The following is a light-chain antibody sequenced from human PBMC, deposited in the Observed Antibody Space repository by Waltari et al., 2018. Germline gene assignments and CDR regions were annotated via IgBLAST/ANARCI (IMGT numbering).Light chain of an antibody. CDR3: AAWDDSLSRWL. J-gene: IGLJ3*02. Sequence: QSVLTHPPSASGTPGQRVTLSCSGPRSHTGRTDVYWYQHVPGAAPKLLIYRNNQRPSGVPDRFSGSRSGTSASLAISGLRSEDEADYYCAAWDDSLSRWLLGGGTKLTVL. V-gene: IGLV1-47*01. CDR2: RNN. CDR1: RSHTGRTD.